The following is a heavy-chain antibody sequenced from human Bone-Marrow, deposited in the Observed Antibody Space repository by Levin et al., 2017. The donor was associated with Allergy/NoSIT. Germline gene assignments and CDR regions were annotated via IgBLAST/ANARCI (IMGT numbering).Heavy chain of an antibody. J-gene: IGHJ4*02. Sequence: SETLSLTCSVSGGSITPNYWAWIRQTPEKGLEWIGVIFYNGKADYNPSLVGRATMSVDTSKNQFSLKLTSVTPEDTAVYYCARDRSGWYRFWGRGLLVTVSS. CDR1: GGSITPNY. CDR2: IFYNGKA. CDR3: ARDRSGWYRF. V-gene: IGHV4-59*01. D-gene: IGHD6-19*01.